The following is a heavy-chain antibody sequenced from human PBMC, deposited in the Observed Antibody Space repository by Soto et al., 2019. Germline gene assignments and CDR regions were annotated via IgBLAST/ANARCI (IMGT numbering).Heavy chain of an antibody. CDR2: ISSSSSYI. CDR1: GFTFSSYS. V-gene: IGHV3-21*01. Sequence: GGSLRLSCAASGFTFSSYSMNWVRQAPGKGLEWVSSISSSSSYIYYADSVKGRFTISRDNAKNSLYLQMNSLRAEDTAVYYGARDNVELRAFDIWGQGTMVTASS. D-gene: IGHD1-7*01. J-gene: IGHJ3*02. CDR3: ARDNVELRAFDI.